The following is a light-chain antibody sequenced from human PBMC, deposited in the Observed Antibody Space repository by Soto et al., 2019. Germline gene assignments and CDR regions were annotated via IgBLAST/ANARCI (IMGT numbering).Light chain of an antibody. CDR1: SSNIGSNT. CDR3: AAWDDSLNGLYV. J-gene: IGLJ1*01. V-gene: IGLV1-44*01. CDR2: SNN. Sequence: QSVLTQPPSASGTPGQRVTISCSGSSSNIGSNTVNWYQQLPRTAPKLLIYSNNQRPSGVPDRFSGSKSGTSASLAISGLQSEDEADYYCAAWDDSLNGLYVFGTGIKVTV.